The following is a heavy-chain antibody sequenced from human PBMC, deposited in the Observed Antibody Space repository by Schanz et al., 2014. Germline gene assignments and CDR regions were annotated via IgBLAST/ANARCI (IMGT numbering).Heavy chain of an antibody. CDR1: GFPFSSYA. CDR2: ISYDGVNT. V-gene: IGHV3-30-3*01. D-gene: IGHD5-18*01. CDR3: ASPAMVEGLMAEYYFDY. Sequence: QVQVVESGGGVVQPGGSLRLSCAASGFPFSSYALHWVRQAPGKGLEWVAVISYDGVNTYYADSVKGRFTISRDNSKNTLYLQLHNLTGEDPAVYYCASPAMVEGLMAEYYFDYWAQSPLDTVS. J-gene: IGHJ4*02.